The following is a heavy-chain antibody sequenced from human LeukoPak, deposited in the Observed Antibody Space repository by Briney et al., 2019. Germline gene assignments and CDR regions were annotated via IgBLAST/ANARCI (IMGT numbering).Heavy chain of an antibody. D-gene: IGHD2-8*01. CDR1: GGSISSGGYS. CDR3: VMLSSTRLFDY. Sequence: PSETLSLTCAVSGGSISSGGYSWSWIRQPPGKGLEWIGYIYYSGSTYYNPSLKSRVTISVDTSKNQFSLKLSSVTAADTAVYYCVMLSSTRLFDYWGQGTLVTVSS. CDR2: IYYSGST. J-gene: IGHJ4*02. V-gene: IGHV4-30-4*07.